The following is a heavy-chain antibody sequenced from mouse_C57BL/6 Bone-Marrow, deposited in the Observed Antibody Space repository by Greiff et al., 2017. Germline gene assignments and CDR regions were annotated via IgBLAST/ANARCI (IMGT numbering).Heavy chain of an antibody. CDR1: GYTFTNYW. CDR2: IYPGGGST. D-gene: IGHD1-1*01. CDR3: AVSYYFDY. Sequence: VQLQQSGAELVRPGTSVKMSCKASGYTFTNYWIGWAKQRPGHGLEWIGDIYPGGGSTNYNEKFKSKVTLTVDKSSSTAYMQLSSLTSEDSAVYYCAVSYYFDYWGQGTTLTVSS. J-gene: IGHJ2*01. V-gene: IGHV1-63*01.